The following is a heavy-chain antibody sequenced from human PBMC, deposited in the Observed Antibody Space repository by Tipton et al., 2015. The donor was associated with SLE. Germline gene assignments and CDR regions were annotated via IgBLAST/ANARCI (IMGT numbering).Heavy chain of an antibody. Sequence: TLSLTCTVSGGSISSYYWSWIRQPPGKGLEWIGSIYYSGSTYYNPSLKSRVTISVDTSKNQFSLKLSSVTAADTAVYYCARDPRITIFGVAGYWGQGTLVTVSS. CDR3: ARDPRITIFGVAGY. D-gene: IGHD3-3*01. CDR1: GGSISSYY. CDR2: IYYSGST. J-gene: IGHJ4*02. V-gene: IGHV4-59*12.